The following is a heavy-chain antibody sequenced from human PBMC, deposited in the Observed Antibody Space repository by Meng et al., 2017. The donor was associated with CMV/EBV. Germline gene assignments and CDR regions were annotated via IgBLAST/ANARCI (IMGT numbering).Heavy chain of an antibody. J-gene: IGHJ6*02. CDR1: GYTFTSYY. CDR2: INPSGGST. V-gene: IGHV1-46*01. Sequence: ASVKVSCKASGYTFTSYYMHWVRQAPGQGLEWMGIINPSGGSTSYAQKFQGRVTMTRDTSTSTVYMELSSLRSEDTAVYYCARGYYYDSSGHRDYYYYYGMDVWGQGTTVTVSS. CDR3: ARGYYYDSSGHRDYYYYYGMDV. D-gene: IGHD3-22*01.